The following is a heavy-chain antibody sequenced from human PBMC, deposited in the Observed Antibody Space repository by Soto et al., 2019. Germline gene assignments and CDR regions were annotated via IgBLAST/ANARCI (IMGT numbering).Heavy chain of an antibody. CDR3: ARDRDDYGSGNYYNRIDF. D-gene: IGHD3-10*01. V-gene: IGHV1-69*01. CDR1: XGXFSTYA. CDR2: IIPLFGTP. J-gene: IGHJ4*02. Sequence: QVQLVQSGAXXXXPXXXXXXXXXXXXGXFSTYAISWLRQAPGQGLEWMGGIIPLFGTPNYAQRFQGRVTITADESTSTAYMELSRLRSEDTAVYYCARDRDDYGSGNYYNRIDFWGQGTLVTVSS.